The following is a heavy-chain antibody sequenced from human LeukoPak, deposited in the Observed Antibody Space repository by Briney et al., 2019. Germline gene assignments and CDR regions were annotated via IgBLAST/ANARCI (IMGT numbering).Heavy chain of an antibody. V-gene: IGHV4-59*08. J-gene: IGHJ4*02. CDR2: IYYSGST. D-gene: IGHD5-18*01. Sequence: SETLSLTCTVSGGSISSYYWSWIRQPPGKGLEWIGYIYYSGSTNYNPSHKSRVTISVDTSKNQFSLKLSSVTAADTAVYYCARTPGYSFGSYYLDYWGQGTLVTVSS. CDR1: GGSISSYY. CDR3: ARTPGYSFGSYYLDY.